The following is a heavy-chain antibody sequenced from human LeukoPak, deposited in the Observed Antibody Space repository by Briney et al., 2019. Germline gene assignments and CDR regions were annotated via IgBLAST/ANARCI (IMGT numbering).Heavy chain of an antibody. Sequence: GGSLRLSCAAPGFTFSSYCMHWVRQAPGKGLEWVAVISYDGSNKYYAGSVKGRFTISRDNSKNTLYLQMNSLSAEDTAVYYCAKELVDIVVVPAALGPALGYWGQGTTVTVSS. CDR1: GFTFSSYC. CDR2: ISYDGSNK. V-gene: IGHV3-30*18. CDR3: AKELVDIVVVPAALGPALGY. D-gene: IGHD2-2*01. J-gene: IGHJ6*02.